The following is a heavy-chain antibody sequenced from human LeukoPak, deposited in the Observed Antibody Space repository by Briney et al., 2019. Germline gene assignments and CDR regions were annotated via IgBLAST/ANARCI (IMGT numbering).Heavy chain of an antibody. J-gene: IGHJ3*02. CDR2: ISSNGGAT. CDR1: GFTFSTYS. CDR3: ARVRRQQLVRDAFDI. D-gene: IGHD6-13*01. Sequence: PGGSLRLSCAASGFTFSTYSMHWVRQAPGKGLEYVSAISSNGGATYYANSVKGRFTISRDNSKNTVYLQMGSLRAEDMAVYYCARVRRQQLVRDAFDIWGHGTMVTVSS. V-gene: IGHV3-64*01.